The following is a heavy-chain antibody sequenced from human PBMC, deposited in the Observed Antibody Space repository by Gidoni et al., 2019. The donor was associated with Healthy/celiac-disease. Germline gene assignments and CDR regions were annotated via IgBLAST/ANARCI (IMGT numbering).Heavy chain of an antibody. Sequence: DVQLLESGGGLVQPGGSLRLSCAASGFTFSSYAMSWVRQAPGEGLEWVSAISGSGGSTCYADCVKGRFTISRDNSKNTLYLQMNSLRAEDTAVYYCAKGYTYYYDSSGYYPSYWGQGTLVTVSS. V-gene: IGHV3-23*01. CDR3: AKGYTYYYDSSGYYPSY. CDR1: GFTFSSYA. CDR2: ISGSGGST. D-gene: IGHD3-22*01. J-gene: IGHJ4*02.